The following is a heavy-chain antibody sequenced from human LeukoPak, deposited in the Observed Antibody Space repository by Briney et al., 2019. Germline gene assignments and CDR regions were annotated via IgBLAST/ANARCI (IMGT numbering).Heavy chain of an antibody. V-gene: IGHV3-74*01. J-gene: IGHJ4*02. CDR1: GFTFSSYW. Sequence: GSLRLSCVASGFTFSSYWIHWVRQDPGKGLVWVSRINSDGSTTSYADSVKGRFTISRDNAKNTLYLQMNSLRAEDTAVYYCATAPMSGYTYTLGYWGQGTLVTVSS. D-gene: IGHD5-18*01. CDR3: ATAPMSGYTYTLGY. CDR2: INSDGSTT.